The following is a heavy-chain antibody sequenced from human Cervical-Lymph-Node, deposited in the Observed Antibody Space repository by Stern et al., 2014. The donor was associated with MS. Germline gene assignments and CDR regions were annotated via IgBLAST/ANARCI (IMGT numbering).Heavy chain of an antibody. Sequence: QVQLQESGPGFVKPSQTLYLTCTVSGASIKPIGYFWRWVRQPPGKGLEWIRFISHSGVTFYNETLKSRVTLSQDTSANQFSLRLTSVTAADTALYFCMRGDYWGRGILVAVSS. J-gene: IGHJ4*02. CDR3: MRGDY. V-gene: IGHV4-31*03. CDR1: GASIKPIGYF. CDR2: ISHSGVT.